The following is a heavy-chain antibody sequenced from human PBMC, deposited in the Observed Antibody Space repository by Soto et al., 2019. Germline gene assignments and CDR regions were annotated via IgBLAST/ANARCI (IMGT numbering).Heavy chain of an antibody. V-gene: IGHV3-30*18. J-gene: IGHJ3*02. CDR1: GFTFSSYG. CDR2: ITYDGGNK. D-gene: IGHD4-17*01. Sequence: PGGSLRLSCAASGFTFSSYGMHWVRQAPGKGLEWVAVITYDGGNKYYADSVKGRFTISRDNSKNTLYLQMNSLRAEDTAVYYCAKLPHGDYDAFDIWGQGTMVTVSS. CDR3: AKLPHGDYDAFDI.